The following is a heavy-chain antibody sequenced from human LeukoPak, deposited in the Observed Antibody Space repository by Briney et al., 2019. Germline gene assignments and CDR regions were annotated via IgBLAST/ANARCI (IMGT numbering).Heavy chain of an antibody. Sequence: GGSLRLSCAASGFTFISYAIHWVRQAPGKGLEWVAVISFHGTDSFYADSVKGRFTISRDNAKNALYLQMNSLRAEDTAVYYCASRLAAAAINWFDPWGQGTLVTVSS. CDR3: ASRLAAAAINWFDP. D-gene: IGHD6-13*01. CDR2: ISFHGTDS. V-gene: IGHV3-30*14. J-gene: IGHJ5*01. CDR1: GFTFISYA.